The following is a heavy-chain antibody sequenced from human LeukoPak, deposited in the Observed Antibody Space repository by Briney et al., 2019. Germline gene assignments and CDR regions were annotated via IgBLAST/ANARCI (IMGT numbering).Heavy chain of an antibody. CDR3: AKAPVGYYYDSSGERYFDY. J-gene: IGHJ4*02. D-gene: IGHD3-22*01. CDR2: ISGSGGST. V-gene: IGHV3-23*01. CDR1: GFTLSSFD. Sequence: PGGSLRLSCAASGFTLSSFDMNWVRQAPGKGLEWVSAISGSGGSTYNADSVKGRFTISRDNSKNTLYLQMNSLRAEDTAVYYCAKAPVGYYYDSSGERYFDYWGQGTLVTVSS.